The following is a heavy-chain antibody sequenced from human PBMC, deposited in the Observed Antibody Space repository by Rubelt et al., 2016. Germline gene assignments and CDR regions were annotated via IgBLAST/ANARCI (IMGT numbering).Heavy chain of an antibody. CDR3: ARIGSSGLPDYFDY. J-gene: IGHJ4*02. CDR2: ISGSGGST. V-gene: IGHV3-23*01. Sequence: WVRQAPGKGLEWVSAISGSGGSTYYADSVKGRFTISRDNSKNSLYLQMNSLRAEDTAVYYCARIGSSGLPDYFDYWGQGTLVTVSS. D-gene: IGHD3-22*01.